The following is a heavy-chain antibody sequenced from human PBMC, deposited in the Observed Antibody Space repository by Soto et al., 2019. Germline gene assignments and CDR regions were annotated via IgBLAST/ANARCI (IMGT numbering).Heavy chain of an antibody. V-gene: IGHV3-21*01. CDR2: ISSRSNI. J-gene: IGHJ6*02. Sequence: PAGSLILSCVGSGFTFSNFSINWVRQAPGKGLEWVSSISSRSNIYYADSVKGRFTISRDNAKNSVSLQMNSLRAEDTAVYYCAREYTAWPLAYGLDVWGQGTTVTVSS. CDR3: AREYTAWPLAYGLDV. CDR1: GFTFSNFS. D-gene: IGHD2-2*02.